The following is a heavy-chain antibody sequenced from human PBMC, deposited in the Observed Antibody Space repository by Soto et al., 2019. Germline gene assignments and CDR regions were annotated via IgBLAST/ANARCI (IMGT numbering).Heavy chain of an antibody. V-gene: IGHV4-39*01. Sequence: SETLSLTCTVSGGSISSSSYYWGWIRQPPGKGLEWIGSIYYSGSTYYNPSPKSRVTISVDTSKNQFSLRAEDTAMYYCAKVAPSISILWGFDHWGPGTLVTVSS. CDR3: AKVAPSISILWGFDH. D-gene: IGHD2-21*01. CDR2: IYYSGST. CDR1: GGSISSSSYY. J-gene: IGHJ4*02.